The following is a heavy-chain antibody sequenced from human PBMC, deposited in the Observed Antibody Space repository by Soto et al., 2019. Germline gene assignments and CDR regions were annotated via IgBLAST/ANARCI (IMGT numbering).Heavy chain of an antibody. CDR3: ARGCSGSGPYFDWLLCPFDY. CDR1: GGSVSSGSYY. V-gene: IGHV4-61*01. Sequence: SETLSLTCTVSGGSVSSGSYYWSWIRQPPGKGLEWIGYIYYSGSTNYNPSLKSRVTISVDTSKNQFSLKLSSVTAAETAVYYCARGCSGSGPYFDWLLCPFDYWGQGTLVTVSS. J-gene: IGHJ4*02. CDR2: IYYSGST. D-gene: IGHD3-9*01.